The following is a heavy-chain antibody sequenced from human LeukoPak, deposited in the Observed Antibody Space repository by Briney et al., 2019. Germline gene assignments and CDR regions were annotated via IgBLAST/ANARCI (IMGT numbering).Heavy chain of an antibody. J-gene: IGHJ6*03. D-gene: IGHD3-10*01. CDR1: GGSISSYY. CDR3: ARAVGSGSFQTYYYYMDV. CDR2: IYTSGST. V-gene: IGHV4-4*07. Sequence: SETLSLSCAVSGGSISSYYWSWIRQPAGKGLEWIGRIYTSGSTNYNPSLKSRVTMSVDTSKNQFSLKLSSVTAADTAVYYCARAVGSGSFQTYYYYMDVWGKGTTVTISS.